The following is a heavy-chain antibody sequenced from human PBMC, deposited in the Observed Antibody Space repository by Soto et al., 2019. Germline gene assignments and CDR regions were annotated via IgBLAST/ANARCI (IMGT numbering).Heavy chain of an antibody. CDR3: VTARGPQGWFDP. CDR1: GFTFSDYY. J-gene: IGHJ5*02. CDR2: IDGSGTII. Sequence: QVQLVESGGGLVKPGGSLRLSCAASGFTFSDYYMTWIRQAPGKGLEWVSYIDGSGTIIYYADSVKGRFTISRDNAQNSPFPQMNSLRAEDTAIYYCVTARGPQGWFDPWGQGTLVTVSS. D-gene: IGHD3-10*01. V-gene: IGHV3-11*01.